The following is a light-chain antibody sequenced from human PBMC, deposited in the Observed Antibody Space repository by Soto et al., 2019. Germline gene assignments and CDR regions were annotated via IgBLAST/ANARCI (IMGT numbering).Light chain of an antibody. CDR3: FSYAGNNNWV. CDR1: SSNIGAPYD. J-gene: IGLJ3*02. Sequence: QSVLTQPPSVSGAPGQRVTISCTGNSSNIGAPYDVHWYQQVPGAAPRLLISGDIDRPSGVPDRFSGSKSGTSASLAITGLHAEDEADYYCFSYAGNNNWVFGGGTKLTVL. V-gene: IGLV1-40*01. CDR2: GDI.